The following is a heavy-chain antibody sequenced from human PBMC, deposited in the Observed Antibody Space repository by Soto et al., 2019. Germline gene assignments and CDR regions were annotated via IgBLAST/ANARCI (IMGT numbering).Heavy chain of an antibody. J-gene: IGHJ4*02. CDR1: GFTFSNAW. CDR2: IKSKTDGGTT. V-gene: IGHV3-15*07. Sequence: GGSLRLSCAASGFTFSNAWMNWVRQAPGKGLEWVGRIKSKTDGGTTDYTAPVKGRFTISRDDSKNTLYLQMNSLKTEDTAVYYCTTGASDYDFWSGWIGNFDYWGQGTLVTVSS. CDR3: TTGASDYDFWSGWIGNFDY. D-gene: IGHD3-3*01.